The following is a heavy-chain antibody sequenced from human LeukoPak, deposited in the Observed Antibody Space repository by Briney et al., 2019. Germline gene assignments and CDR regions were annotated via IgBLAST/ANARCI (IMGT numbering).Heavy chain of an antibody. D-gene: IGHD5-24*01. CDR3: ARAPPRLDGYILYY. CDR1: GGTFTNLA. Sequence: SVKPSCTPSGGTFTNLAISWVRQSPGQGLEWMGRIIPTTGLASYAQKFQGRVTITADKSTSTAYMELSSLRSEDTAVYYCARAPPRLDGYILYYWEQGSLVTVSS. CDR2: IIPTTGLA. V-gene: IGHV1-69*04. J-gene: IGHJ4*02.